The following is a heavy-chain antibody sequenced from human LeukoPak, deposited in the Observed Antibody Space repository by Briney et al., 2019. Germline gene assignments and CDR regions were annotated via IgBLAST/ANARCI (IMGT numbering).Heavy chain of an antibody. V-gene: IGHV1-3*01. CDR1: GYTFTNYA. Sequence: GASVKVSCKASGYTFTNYAMHWVRQAPGQRLEWMGWINAGNGNTKYSQKFQGRVTITRDTSASTAYMELSSLRSEDTAVYYCARDPTIAVASPYYDYWGQGTLVTVSS. D-gene: IGHD6-19*01. CDR2: INAGNGNT. J-gene: IGHJ4*02. CDR3: ARDPTIAVASPYYDY.